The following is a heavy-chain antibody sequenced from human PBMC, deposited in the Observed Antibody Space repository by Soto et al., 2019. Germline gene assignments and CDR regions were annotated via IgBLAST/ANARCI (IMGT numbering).Heavy chain of an antibody. CDR3: ARSGDNYNVLDY. D-gene: IGHD3-10*02. Sequence: QVQLVESGGGLVQPGGSLRLTCAASGFSISDHYMSWIRQAPGKGLEWVSYSSNSGTFTKYADSVKGRFSISRDNAKNSLYLEINSLRGEDTAIYYCARSGDNYNVLDYWGQGTPVTVSS. V-gene: IGHV3-11*05. CDR2: SSNSGTFT. CDR1: GFSISDHY. J-gene: IGHJ4*02.